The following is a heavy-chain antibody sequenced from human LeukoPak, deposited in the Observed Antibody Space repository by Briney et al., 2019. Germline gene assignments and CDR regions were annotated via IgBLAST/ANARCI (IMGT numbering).Heavy chain of an antibody. J-gene: IGHJ4*02. D-gene: IGHD6-13*01. CDR1: GGSISSSY. V-gene: IGHV4-59*01. CDR2: IYYGGRT. CDR3: ARVAAAGPIDY. Sequence: SSETLSLTCTVSGGSISSSYWSWIRQAPGKGLEWIGYIYYGGRTNHNPSLKSRVTISVDTSKKQIFLKLSSVIAADTAVYYCARVAAAGPIDYWGQGTLVTVSS.